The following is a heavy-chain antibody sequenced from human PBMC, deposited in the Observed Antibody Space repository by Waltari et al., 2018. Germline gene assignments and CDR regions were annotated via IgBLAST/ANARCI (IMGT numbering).Heavy chain of an antibody. CDR1: GGSFRGSY. J-gene: IGHJ6*02. V-gene: IGHV4-34*02. Sequence: QVQLQQWGAGLLQPSETLSLTCAVHGGSFRGSYWGWVRQPPGKGLEWIGEINHNGNIKRNPSLRSRVTMLVDTSKSQLSLKINSVTAADTAVYYCVRLEDCTGPGGNCYSGDSFAMDVWGQGTTVTVSS. D-gene: IGHD2-8*02. CDR3: VRLEDCTGPGGNCYSGDSFAMDV. CDR2: INHNGNI.